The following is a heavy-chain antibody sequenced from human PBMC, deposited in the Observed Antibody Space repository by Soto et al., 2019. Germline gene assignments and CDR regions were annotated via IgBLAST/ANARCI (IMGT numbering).Heavy chain of an antibody. CDR2: IIPILGPA. Sequence: QVQLVQSGAEVKKPGSSVKVSCNVSGGTFNTFAISWVRQAPGQGLEWMGGIIPILGPAFYAQKFQGRVTITADKSTNAAYLELSSLRSEDTAVYYCARAAKRYFDCWGQGTLVTVSS. V-gene: IGHV1-69*06. J-gene: IGHJ4*02. CDR1: GGTFNTFA. CDR3: ARAAKRYFDC.